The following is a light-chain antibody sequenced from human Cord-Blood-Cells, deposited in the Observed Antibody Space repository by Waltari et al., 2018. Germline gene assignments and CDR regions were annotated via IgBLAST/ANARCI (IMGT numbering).Light chain of an antibody. V-gene: IGLV2-11*01. J-gene: IGLJ1*01. CDR2: DVI. CDR3: CSYAGSDTYV. Sequence: QSALTQPRSVSGSPGQSVTISCTGTSSDVGGYNYVSWSQQHPGKAPKLMIYDVIKRPSGVPDRFSGSKSGNTASLTISGLQAEDEADYYCCSYAGSDTYVFGTGTKVTVL. CDR1: SSDVGGYNY.